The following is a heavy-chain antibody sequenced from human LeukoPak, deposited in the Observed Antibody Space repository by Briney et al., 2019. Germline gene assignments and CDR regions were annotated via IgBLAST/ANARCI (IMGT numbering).Heavy chain of an antibody. CDR1: GFSLSTSGVG. CDR3: AHSCYNTAMVTMGCSGYVTNWFDP. V-gene: IGHV2-5*01. D-gene: IGHD5-18*01. Sequence: SGPTLMNPTQTLTLTCTFSGFSLSTSGVGVGWIRQPPGKALEWLALIYWNDDKSYSPSRQSRLPITKDTSKNQVVLTMTNMDPVDTATYYCAHSCYNTAMVTMGCSGYVTNWFDPWGQGTLVTVS. J-gene: IGHJ5*02. CDR2: IYWNDDK.